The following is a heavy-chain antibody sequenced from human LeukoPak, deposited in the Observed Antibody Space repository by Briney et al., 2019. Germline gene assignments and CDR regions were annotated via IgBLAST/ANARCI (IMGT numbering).Heavy chain of an antibody. CDR2: IYYSGST. D-gene: IGHD5-12*01. CDR3: ARDSATTLGSYYYGLDV. Sequence: PSETLSLTCTVSGGSISSSSYCWGWIRQPPGKGLEWIGTIYYSGSTYYNPSLKSRVTISVDKSNNHFSLKMNSVTAADTAVYYCARDSATTLGSYYYGLDVWGQGTTVTVSS. V-gene: IGHV4-39*02. J-gene: IGHJ6*02. CDR1: GGSISSSSYC.